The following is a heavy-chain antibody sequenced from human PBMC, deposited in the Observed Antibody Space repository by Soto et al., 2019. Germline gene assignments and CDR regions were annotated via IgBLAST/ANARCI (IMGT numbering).Heavy chain of an antibody. V-gene: IGHV3-15*01. CDR1: GFTFSNAW. CDR2: IKSKTDGGTT. Sequence: GGSLRLSCAASGFTFSNAWMSWVRQAPGEWLEWVGRIKSKTDGGTTDYAAPVKGRFTISRDDSKNTLYLQMNSLKTEDTAVYYCTTGGEQQLVYYYYYYGMDVWGQGTTVTVSS. D-gene: IGHD6-6*01. J-gene: IGHJ6*02. CDR3: TTGGEQQLVYYYYYYGMDV.